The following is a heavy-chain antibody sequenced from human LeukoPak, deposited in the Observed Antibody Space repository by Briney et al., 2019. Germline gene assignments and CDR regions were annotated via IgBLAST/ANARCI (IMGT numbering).Heavy chain of an antibody. CDR3: AKELLSP. J-gene: IGHJ5*02. CDR1: GFTFSSYG. D-gene: IGHD2/OR15-2a*01. V-gene: IGHV3-30*18. CDR2: ISYDGSNK. Sequence: GGSLRLSCAASGFTFSSYGMHWVRQAPGKGLEWVAVISYDGSNKYYADSVKGRFTISRDNAKNSLYLQMNSLRAEDTALYYCAKELLSPWGQGTLVTVSS.